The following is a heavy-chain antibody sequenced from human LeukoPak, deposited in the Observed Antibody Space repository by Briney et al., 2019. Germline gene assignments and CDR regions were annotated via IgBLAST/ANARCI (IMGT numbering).Heavy chain of an antibody. Sequence: PSETLSLTCTVSGGSISSGGYYWSWIRQHPGKSLEWIGYIYYSGSTYYNPSLKSRVTISVDTSKNQFSLKLSSVTAADTAVYYCARDTKGSGHFDYWGQGTLVTVSS. CDR3: ARDTKGSGHFDY. CDR2: IYYSGST. V-gene: IGHV4-31*03. D-gene: IGHD3-10*01. CDR1: GGSISSGGYY. J-gene: IGHJ4*02.